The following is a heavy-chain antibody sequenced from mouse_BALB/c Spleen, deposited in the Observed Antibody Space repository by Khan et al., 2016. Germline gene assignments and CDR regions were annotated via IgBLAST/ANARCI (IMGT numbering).Heavy chain of an antibody. V-gene: IGHV1-9*01. J-gene: IGHJ1*01. CDR2: ILPRTGST. CDR3: ARWLRRDWYFDV. Sequence: QVRLQQSGAELMKPGASVKISCKATGYTFSSYWIEWIKQRPGHGLEWIGEILPRTGSTKSNEKFKDKATFTADTSSNTAYLQLSSLASEDSAVYCCARWLRRDWYFDVWGAGTTVTVSS. CDR1: GYTFSSYW. D-gene: IGHD2-2*01.